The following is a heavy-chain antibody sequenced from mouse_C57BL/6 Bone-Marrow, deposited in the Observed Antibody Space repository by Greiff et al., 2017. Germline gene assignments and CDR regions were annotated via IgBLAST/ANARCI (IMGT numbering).Heavy chain of an antibody. CDR2: IYPGGGYT. CDR1: GYTFTNYW. Sequence: QVQLQQSGAELVRPGTSVKMSCKASGYTFTNYWIGWAQQRPGHGLEWIGDIYPGGGYTNYNEKFKGKATLTADKSSSTAYMQFSSLTSEDSAIYYCARKRSYWYFDVWGTGTTVTVSS. J-gene: IGHJ1*03. V-gene: IGHV1-63*01. CDR3: ARKRSYWYFDV.